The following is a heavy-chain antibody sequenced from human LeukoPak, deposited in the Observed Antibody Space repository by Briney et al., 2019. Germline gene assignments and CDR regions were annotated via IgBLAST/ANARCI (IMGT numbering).Heavy chain of an antibody. J-gene: IGHJ5*02. CDR2: INPSDGST. CDR3: SRPVYSSAWSPYISFDP. CDR1: GDTFTGYY. V-gene: IGHV1-46*01. Sequence: ASLKVSRKASGDTFTGYYMHWVRQAPGQVLEWMGLINPSDGSTSYAQKFQGRVTMTRDTSTSTVYMEVTSLKSEEPPVYYCSRPVYSSAWSPYISFDPWGEGTLVTVSS. D-gene: IGHD6-19*01.